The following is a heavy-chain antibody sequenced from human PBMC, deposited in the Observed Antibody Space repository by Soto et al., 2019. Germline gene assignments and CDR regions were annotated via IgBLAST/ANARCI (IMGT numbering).Heavy chain of an antibody. CDR1: GFTFTRYS. CDR3: ARESEDLTSNFDY. V-gene: IGHV3-21*06. J-gene: IGHJ4*02. CDR2: ISSTTNYI. Sequence: GGSLRLSCAASGFTFTRYSMNWVRQAPGKGLEWVSSISSTTNYIYYGDSMKGRFTISRDNGKNSLYLEMHGLRAEDTAVYYCARESEDLTSNFDYWGQGTLVTVSS.